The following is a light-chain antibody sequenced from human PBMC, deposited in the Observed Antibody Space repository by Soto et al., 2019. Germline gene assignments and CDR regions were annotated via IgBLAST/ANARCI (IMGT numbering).Light chain of an antibody. J-gene: IGKJ1*01. CDR2: EAS. V-gene: IGKV1-5*03. CDR3: QQYGPYPT. Sequence: DIQMTQSPSTLSASVGDRVTITCRASQSVSKWLAWYQQKPGKAPNLLIYEASTLKSGVPSRFGGGGSETDFTLTISGLQPDDVATYYCQQYGPYPTFGQGTKVEIK. CDR1: QSVSKW.